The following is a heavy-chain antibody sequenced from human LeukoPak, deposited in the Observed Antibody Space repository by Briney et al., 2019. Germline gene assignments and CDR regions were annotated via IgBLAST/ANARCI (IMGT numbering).Heavy chain of an antibody. CDR2: TSSGGELT. D-gene: IGHD3-22*01. CDR3: AKDRPNYYHDNGHYYRRGGDC. Sequence: GGSLRLSCAASGFTFSIYAMSWVRQGTGKGLEWVSSTSSGGELTFYADSVRGRFTISRDNSKNTLYLQMNSLRAEDTAVYYCAKDRPNYYHDNGHYYRRGGDCWGQGTLVTVSS. CDR1: GFTFSIYA. V-gene: IGHV3-23*01. J-gene: IGHJ4*02.